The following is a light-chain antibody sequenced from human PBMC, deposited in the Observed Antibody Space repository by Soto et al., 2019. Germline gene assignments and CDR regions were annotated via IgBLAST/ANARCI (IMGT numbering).Light chain of an antibody. V-gene: IGKV1-12*01. J-gene: IGKJ4*01. CDR3: QQTNTFLPLT. CDR2: GAS. Sequence: DIQMTQSPSSVSASVGDRVTITCRASQGISNWLAWYQQQPGKAPKLLIYGASSLQSGVPSRFSGGGSGTHFTLIISSLQPEDFATAYCQQTNTFLPLTVGGGTKVDI. CDR1: QGISNW.